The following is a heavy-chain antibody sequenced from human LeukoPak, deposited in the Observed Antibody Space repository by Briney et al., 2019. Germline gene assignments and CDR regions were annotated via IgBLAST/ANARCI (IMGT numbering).Heavy chain of an antibody. CDR2: IRYDGSNK. Sequence: GGSLRLSCAASGFTFSSYGMHWVRQAPGKGLEWVAFIRYDGSNKYYADSVKGRFTISRDNSKNTLYLQMNSLRAEDTAVYYCAGEGWLQSAFDIWGQGTMVTVSS. J-gene: IGHJ3*02. D-gene: IGHD5-24*01. CDR1: GFTFSSYG. CDR3: AGEGWLQSAFDI. V-gene: IGHV3-30*02.